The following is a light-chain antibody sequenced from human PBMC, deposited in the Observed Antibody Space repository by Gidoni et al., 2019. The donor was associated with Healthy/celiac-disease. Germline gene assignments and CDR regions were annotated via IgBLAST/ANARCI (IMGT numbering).Light chain of an antibody. V-gene: IGKV1-5*03. CDR2: KAS. Sequence: DIQMTQSPSTLSASVGDRVTITCRASQSISSWLAWYQQKPGKAPKLLIYKASSLESGVPSRFSGSGSGTEFTLTISSLQPDDFATYYCQQFTFGPXTKVDIK. CDR3: QQFT. CDR1: QSISSW. J-gene: IGKJ3*01.